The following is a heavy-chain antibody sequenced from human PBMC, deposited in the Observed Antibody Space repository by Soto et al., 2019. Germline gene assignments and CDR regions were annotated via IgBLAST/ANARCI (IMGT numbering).Heavy chain of an antibody. J-gene: IGHJ3*01. CDR2: IKEDGREI. D-gene: IGHD6-19*01. CDR1: GFTFSSYW. V-gene: IGHV3-7*04. Sequence: EVQLVDSGGGLVQPGGSLRLSCAASGFTFSSYWMSWVRQAPGQRLEWVAIIKEDGREIYYLDSVKGRFTISIDNAKNSLYLQMDSLRAEDTALYYCAMDGAGDNRAAVDLWGQGTRVSVSS. CDR3: AMDGAGDNRAAVDL.